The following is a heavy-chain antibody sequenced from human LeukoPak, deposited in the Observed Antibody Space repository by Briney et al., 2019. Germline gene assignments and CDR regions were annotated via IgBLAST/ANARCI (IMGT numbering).Heavy chain of an antibody. V-gene: IGHV4-59*11. D-gene: IGHD3-10*01. CDR3: AREYCGSGSYVIDY. Sequence: SETLSLTCTVSGGSISSHYWSWIRQPPGKGLEWIGDIYYSGSTNYNPSLKSRVTISADTSKNQFSLKLSSLTAADTAVYYCAREYCGSGSYVIDYWGQGTLVTVSS. CDR1: GGSISSHY. CDR2: IYYSGST. J-gene: IGHJ4*02.